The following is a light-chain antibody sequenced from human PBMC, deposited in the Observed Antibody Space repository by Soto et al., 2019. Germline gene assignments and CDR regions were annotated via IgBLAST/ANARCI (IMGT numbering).Light chain of an antibody. V-gene: IGLV4-69*01. CDR3: QTWGTGFQF. CDR2: LNNDGSH. CDR1: SGHSSYA. J-gene: IGLJ2*01. Sequence: QPVLTQSLSASASLGASVKLTCTLSSGHSSYAIAWHQKQPGKGPRYLMDLNNDGSHTKGDGIPDRFSGSSSGADRFLIISSLQSEDEADYYCQTWGTGFQFFGGGTQLTVL.